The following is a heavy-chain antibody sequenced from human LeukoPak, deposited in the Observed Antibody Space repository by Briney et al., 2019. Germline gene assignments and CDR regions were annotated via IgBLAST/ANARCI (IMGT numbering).Heavy chain of an antibody. D-gene: IGHD3-16*01. CDR3: VAMLY. CDR1: GYTFTGYY. V-gene: IGHV1-2*02. Sequence: ASVKVSCKASGYTFTGYYMHWVRQAPGQGLEWMGWINPNSGGTNYAQKLQGRVTMSMDTSITTAYMEVTSLRSEDTAVYYCVAMLYWGQGTLVTVSS. J-gene: IGHJ4*02. CDR2: INPNSGGT.